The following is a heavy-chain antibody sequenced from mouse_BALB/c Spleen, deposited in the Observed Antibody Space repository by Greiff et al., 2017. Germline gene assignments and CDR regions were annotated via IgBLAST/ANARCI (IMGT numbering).Heavy chain of an antibody. CDR2: IDPENGNT. V-gene: IGHV14-1*02. CDR3: AREETTPMDY. Sequence: VQLQQSGAELVRPGALVKLSCKASGFNIKDYYMHWVKQRPEQGLEWIGWIDPENGNTIYDPKFQGKASITADTSSNTAYLQLISLTSEDTAVYYCAREETTPMDYWGQGTSVTVSS. CDR1: GFNIKDYY. D-gene: IGHD5-5*01. J-gene: IGHJ4*01.